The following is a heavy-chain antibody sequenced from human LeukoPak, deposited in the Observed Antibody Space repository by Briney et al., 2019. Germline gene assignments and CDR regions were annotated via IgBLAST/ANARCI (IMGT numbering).Heavy chain of an antibody. CDR2: IYNSGIT. J-gene: IGHJ3*02. Sequence: SETLSLTCTVSGGSISSNYYWSWIRQPAGKGLEYIGRIYNSGITNYNPSLKSRVTMSLDTSKNQFSLKLSSVTAADTAVYYCARDGYYDSSGYYYKLDAFDIWGQGTTVTVSS. CDR3: ARDGYYDSSGYYYKLDAFDI. D-gene: IGHD3-22*01. CDR1: GGSISSNYY. V-gene: IGHV4-4*07.